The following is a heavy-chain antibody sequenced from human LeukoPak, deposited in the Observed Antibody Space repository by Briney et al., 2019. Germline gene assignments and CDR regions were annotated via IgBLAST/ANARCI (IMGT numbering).Heavy chain of an antibody. CDR2: ISWNSGSI. Sequence: GGSLRLSCAASGFTFDDYAMHWVRQAPGKRLEWVSGISWNSGSIGYADSVKGRFTISRDNAKNSLYLQMNSLRAEDTALYYCAKDITIELGAIDYWGQGTLVTVSS. CDR1: GFTFDDYA. D-gene: IGHD7-27*01. V-gene: IGHV3-9*01. J-gene: IGHJ4*02. CDR3: AKDITIELGAIDY.